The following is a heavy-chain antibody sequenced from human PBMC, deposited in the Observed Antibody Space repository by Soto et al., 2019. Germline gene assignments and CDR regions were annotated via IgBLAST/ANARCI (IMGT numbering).Heavy chain of an antibody. CDR3: VRYYDFWSGYYEDYFDY. Sequence: GSLRLSCAASGFTFSSYGMHWVRQAPGKGLEWVAVISYDGSNKYYADPVKGRFTISRDNSKNTLYLQMNSLRAEDTAVYYCVRYYDFWSGYYEDYFDYWGQGTLVTVSS. J-gene: IGHJ4*02. V-gene: IGHV3-30*03. CDR2: ISYDGSNK. D-gene: IGHD3-3*01. CDR1: GFTFSSYG.